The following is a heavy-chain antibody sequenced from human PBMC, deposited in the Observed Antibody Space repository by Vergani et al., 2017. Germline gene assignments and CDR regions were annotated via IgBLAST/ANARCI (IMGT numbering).Heavy chain of an antibody. CDR3: ARVAYDLWSGYPNYGMDV. V-gene: IGHV4-34*01. Sequence: QVQLQQWGAGLLKPSETLSLTCAVYGGSFSGYYWGWIRQPPGKGPEWIGSIYYSGSTYYNPSLKSRVTISVDTSKNQFSLKLSSVTDADTAVYYCARVAYDLWSGYPNYGMDVGGQGTTVTVSS. J-gene: IGHJ6*02. D-gene: IGHD3-3*01. CDR1: GGSFSGYY. CDR2: IYYSGST.